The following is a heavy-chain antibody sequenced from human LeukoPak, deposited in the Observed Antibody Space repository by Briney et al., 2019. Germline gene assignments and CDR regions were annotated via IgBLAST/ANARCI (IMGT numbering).Heavy chain of an antibody. CDR1: GYTFTTYA. J-gene: IGHJ6*03. V-gene: IGHV1-2*02. CDR3: ARGLRYFDWFEYMDV. Sequence: APVKVSCKASGYTFTTYAMTWVRQAPGQGLEWMGWINPNSGGTNYAQKFQGRVTMTRDTSISTAYMKLSRLRSDDTAVYYCARGLRYFDWFEYMDVWGKGTTVTVSS. CDR2: INPNSGGT. D-gene: IGHD3-9*01.